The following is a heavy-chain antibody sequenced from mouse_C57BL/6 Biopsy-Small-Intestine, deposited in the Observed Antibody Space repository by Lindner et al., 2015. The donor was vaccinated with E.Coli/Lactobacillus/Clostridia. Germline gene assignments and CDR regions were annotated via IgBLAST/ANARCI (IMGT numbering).Heavy chain of an antibody. Sequence: VQLQESGTELAKPGASVKMSCKASGYTFISYWMHWVKQRPGQGLEWIGYINPSSYYTEYNQKFKDKATLTADKSSSTAYIQLSSLTSEDSAVYYCARDWDSFDYWGQGTTLTVSS. CDR2: INPSSYYT. CDR3: ARDWDSFDY. D-gene: IGHD4-1*01. CDR1: GYTFISYW. V-gene: IGHV1-7*01. J-gene: IGHJ2*01.